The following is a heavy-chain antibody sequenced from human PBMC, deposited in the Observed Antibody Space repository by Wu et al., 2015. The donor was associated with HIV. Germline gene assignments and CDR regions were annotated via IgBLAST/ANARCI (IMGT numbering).Heavy chain of an antibody. Sequence: QVQLLQSGAEVKKPGASMKVSCKASGYTFTGDYIHWVRQAPGQGLEWMGYINPNNGGTNYAQKFQGRVTMTRDTSINTTYMEVRGLKSDDTAVYYCARRDYANYDFWSAYPSYWGQGTLVTVSS. CDR3: ARRDYANYDFWSAYPSY. D-gene: IGHD3-3*01. CDR2: INPNNGGT. J-gene: IGHJ4*02. CDR1: GYTFTGDY. V-gene: IGHV1-2*02.